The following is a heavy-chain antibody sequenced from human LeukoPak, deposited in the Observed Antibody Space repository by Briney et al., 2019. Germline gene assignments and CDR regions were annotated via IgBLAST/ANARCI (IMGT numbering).Heavy chain of an antibody. V-gene: IGHV1-2*02. CDR3: VRIYAGPDY. CDR2: INPNNGDT. Sequence: ASVKVSCKASGYTFTNYGIFWVRQAPGQGFEWMGWINPNNGDTKYGHNFEGRVTMTSDASITTVHMELTSLTSADTALYFCVRIYAGPDYWGPGTLVTVST. CDR1: GYTFTNYG. J-gene: IGHJ4*02. D-gene: IGHD3-16*01.